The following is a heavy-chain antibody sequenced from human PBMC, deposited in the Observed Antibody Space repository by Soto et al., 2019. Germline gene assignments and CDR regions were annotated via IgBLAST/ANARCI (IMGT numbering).Heavy chain of an antibody. CDR2: ISGSGGST. Sequence: GGSLRLSCAASGFTFSSYAMSWVRQAPGKGLEWVSAISGSGGSTYYADSVKGRFTISRDNSKNTLYLQMNSLRAGDTAVYYCAKHITIGTAMANYYYYYGMDVWGQGTTVTVSS. CDR1: GFTFSSYA. CDR3: AKHITIGTAMANYYYYYGMDV. J-gene: IGHJ6*02. D-gene: IGHD5-18*01. V-gene: IGHV3-23*01.